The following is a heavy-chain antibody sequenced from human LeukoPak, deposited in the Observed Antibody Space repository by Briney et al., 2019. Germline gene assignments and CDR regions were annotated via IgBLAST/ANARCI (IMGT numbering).Heavy chain of an antibody. CDR3: AKDQSGSRIPQYFDY. J-gene: IGHJ4*02. CDR2: IGTVGDT. D-gene: IGHD1-26*01. CDR1: GFTFSNSD. V-gene: IGHV3-13*01. Sequence: GGSLRLSCAASGFTFSNSDMHWVRQAAGKGLEWVSAIGTVGDTYYPGSVKGRFTLSRDNSKNTLYLQMNSLRADDTAVYYYAKDQSGSRIPQYFDYWGQGTLVTVSS.